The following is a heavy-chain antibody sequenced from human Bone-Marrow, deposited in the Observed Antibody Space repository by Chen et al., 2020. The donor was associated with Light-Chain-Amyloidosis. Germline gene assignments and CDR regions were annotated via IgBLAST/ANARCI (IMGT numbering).Heavy chain of an antibody. CDR3: ARDSIEGPTDFDY. CDR2: QWFNGND. D-gene: IGHD3-3*02. Sequence: VQLVESGGDVAQPGTSLRLSCAASGFTFSDFGFHWVRQAPGKGLEWVAVQWFNGNDNYADSVRGRFTISRDSSKNMLFLQLNSLRVEDTAIYYCARDSIEGPTDFDYWGQGTLVTVSS. J-gene: IGHJ4*02. V-gene: IGHV3-33*01. CDR1: GFTFSDFG.